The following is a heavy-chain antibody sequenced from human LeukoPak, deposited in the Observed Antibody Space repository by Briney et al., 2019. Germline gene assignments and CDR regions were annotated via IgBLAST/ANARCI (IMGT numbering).Heavy chain of an antibody. V-gene: IGHV4-59*05. D-gene: IGHD2-15*01. CDR2: IYYNGNT. J-gene: IGHJ4*02. CDR1: GFTVSNYY. Sequence: GSLRLSCAASGFTVSNYYMSWLRQAPGKGLEWIGSIYYNGNTYYSPSPSLKSRVTISADKSKNQFSLKLSSVTAADAAVYYCAATIVVAGMSFPYFDYWGQGTLVTVPS. CDR3: AATIVVAGMSFPYFDY.